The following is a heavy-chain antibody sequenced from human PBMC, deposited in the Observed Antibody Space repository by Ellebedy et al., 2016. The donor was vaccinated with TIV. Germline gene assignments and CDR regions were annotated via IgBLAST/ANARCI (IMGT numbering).Heavy chain of an antibody. CDR2: IIPIFGTG. D-gene: IGHD1-14*01. CDR1: GDTFRSFP. J-gene: IGHJ4*02. V-gene: IGHV1-69*13. Sequence: AASVKVSCKASGDTFRSFPISWVRQAPGQGLEWMGGIIPIFGTGNYAQKFQGRVTITADESTSTAYLELCSLTSEDTAVYYCARAPGPNFYFDFWGRGTLVTVSS. CDR3: ARAPGPNFYFDF.